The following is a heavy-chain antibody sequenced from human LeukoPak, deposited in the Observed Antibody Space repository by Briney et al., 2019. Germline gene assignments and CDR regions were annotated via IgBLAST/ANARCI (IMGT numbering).Heavy chain of an antibody. CDR2: INPNSGGT. CDR1: GYTFTGYY. J-gene: IGHJ4*02. Sequence: ASVKVSCKASGYTFTGYYMHWVRQAPGQGLEWMGWINPNSGGTNYAQKFQGWVTMTRDTSISTAYMELSRLRSDDTAVYYCARGLNTYYDILTGYWSFYYFDYWGQGTLVTVSS. D-gene: IGHD3-9*01. V-gene: IGHV1-2*04. CDR3: ARGLNTYYDILTGYWSFYYFDY.